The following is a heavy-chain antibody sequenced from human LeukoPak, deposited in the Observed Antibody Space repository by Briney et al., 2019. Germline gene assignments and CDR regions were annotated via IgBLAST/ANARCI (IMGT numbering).Heavy chain of an antibody. CDR1: GFTFSSYA. V-gene: IGHV3-30*14. Sequence: GSLRLSCAASGFTFSSYATHWVRQAPGKGLEWVAVISYDGSNKYYADSVKGRFTISRDNSKNMLYLQMNSLRAEDTAVYYCAGGPKQQLLWGRASNGFDPWGQGTLVTVSS. D-gene: IGHD2-2*01. CDR3: AGGPKQQLLWGRASNGFDP. CDR2: ISYDGSNK. J-gene: IGHJ5*02.